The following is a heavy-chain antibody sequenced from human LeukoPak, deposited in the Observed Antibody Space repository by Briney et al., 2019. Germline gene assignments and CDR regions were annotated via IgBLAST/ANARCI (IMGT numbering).Heavy chain of an antibody. CDR2: IYTSGST. Sequence: PSETLSLTCTVSGGSISSGSYYWSWIRQPAGKGLEWIGRIYTSGSTNYNPSLKSRVTVSVDTSNNQFSLKLSSVTAADTAVYYCARGGYYYGSGSYLDYWGREPWSPSPQ. D-gene: IGHD3-10*01. J-gene: IGHJ4*02. CDR3: ARGGYYYGSGSYLDY. CDR1: GGSISSGSYY. V-gene: IGHV4-61*02.